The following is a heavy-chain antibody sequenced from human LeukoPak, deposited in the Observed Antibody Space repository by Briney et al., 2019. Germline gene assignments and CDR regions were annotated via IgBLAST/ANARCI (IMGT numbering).Heavy chain of an antibody. J-gene: IGHJ6*03. D-gene: IGHD3-16*01. V-gene: IGHV3-30*03. Sequence: GGSLRLSCAASGFTFSSYSMNWVRQAPGKGLEWVAVISYDGSNKYYADSVKGRFTISRDNSKNTLYLQMNSLRAEDTAVYYCARDWGAGPKPVYMDVWGKGTTVTVSS. CDR3: ARDWGAGPKPVYMDV. CDR2: ISYDGSNK. CDR1: GFTFSSYS.